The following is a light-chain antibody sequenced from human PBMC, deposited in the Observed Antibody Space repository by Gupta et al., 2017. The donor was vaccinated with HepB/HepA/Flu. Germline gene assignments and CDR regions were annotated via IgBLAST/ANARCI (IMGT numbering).Light chain of an antibody. CDR1: RSNIGGNT. CDR3: ASWDDSLHGVV. V-gene: IGLV1-44*01. CDR2: STK. Sequence: QSALTQPPSASGTPGQRVTMSCSGRRSNIGGNTATWYQQLPRTAPKLLVYSTKQRPSGVPDRFSGSKSGTSASLAISGLQSEDEAVYYCASWDDSLHGVVFSGGTKLTVL. J-gene: IGLJ2*01.